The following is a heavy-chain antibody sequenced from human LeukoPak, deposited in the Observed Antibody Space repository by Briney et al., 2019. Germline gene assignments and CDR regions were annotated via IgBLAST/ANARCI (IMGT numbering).Heavy chain of an antibody. CDR2: VYPGGSQT. CDR1: GYSFTSYW. D-gene: IGHD5-18*01. Sequence: GESLKISCKGSGYSFTSYWIGWVRQMPGKGLEWMGIVYPGGSQTKYSPSFQGQVTISADKSISTAYLQWSSLKASDTAMYYCARHRPEGLWLPEDDYWGQGTLVTVSS. J-gene: IGHJ4*02. V-gene: IGHV5-51*01. CDR3: ARHRPEGLWLPEDDY.